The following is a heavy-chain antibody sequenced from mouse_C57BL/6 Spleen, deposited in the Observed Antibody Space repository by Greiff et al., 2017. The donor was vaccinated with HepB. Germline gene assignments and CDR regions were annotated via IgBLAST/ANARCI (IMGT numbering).Heavy chain of an antibody. CDR2: ISSGGSYT. V-gene: IGHV5-6*02. CDR3: ARQDDYAYFDY. Sequence: DVMLVESGGDLVKPGGSLKLSCAASGFTFSSYGMSWVRQTPDKRLEWVATISSGGSYTYYPDSVKGRFTISRDNAKNTLYLQMSSLKSEDTAMYYCARQDDYAYFDYWGQGTTLTVSS. J-gene: IGHJ2*01. D-gene: IGHD2-4*01. CDR1: GFTFSSYG.